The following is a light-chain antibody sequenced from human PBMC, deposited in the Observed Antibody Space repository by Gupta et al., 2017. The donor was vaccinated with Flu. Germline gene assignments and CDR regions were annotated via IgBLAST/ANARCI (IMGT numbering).Light chain of an antibody. J-gene: IGLJ3*02. Sequence: ALTQPRSVSGSPGQLVTISGTGTSSYVGAYNNVSWYQQHPGKAPKLMILYVDNRPSGVPDRFSCAKSGNTAALTTSGLQAEDEADDYCCSREDTNTFAVVFGGGTKLTVL. CDR2: YVD. CDR1: SSYVGAYNN. V-gene: IGLV2-11*01. CDR3: CSREDTNTFAVV.